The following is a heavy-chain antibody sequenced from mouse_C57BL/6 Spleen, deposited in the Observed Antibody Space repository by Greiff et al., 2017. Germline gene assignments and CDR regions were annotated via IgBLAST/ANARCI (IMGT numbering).Heavy chain of an antibody. Sequence: VQLQQSVAELVRPGASVKLSCTASGFNFKNTYMPWVKQRPEQGLEWIGNIDPGNGNTKYAAKFQGKATITADTSSNTAYLQLSSLTSEGTAIYYWEGDEVDYWGQGTPLTVSS. V-gene: IGHV14-3*01. CDR2: IDPGNGNT. D-gene: IGHD3-3*01. J-gene: IGHJ2*01. CDR3: EGDEVDY. CDR1: GFNFKNTY.